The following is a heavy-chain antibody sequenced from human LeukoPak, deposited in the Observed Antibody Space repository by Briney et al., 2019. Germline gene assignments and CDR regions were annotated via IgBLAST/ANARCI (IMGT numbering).Heavy chain of an antibody. V-gene: IGHV3-30*02. J-gene: IGHJ6*03. Sequence: PGGSLRLSCAASGFTFSSYGMHWVRQAPGKGLGWVAFIRYDGSNKYYADSVKGRFTISRDNSKNTLCLQMNSLRAEDTAVYYCAKDTPPYSSGWYLYYYYYYMDVWGKGTTVTVSS. CDR3: AKDTPPYSSGWYLYYYYYYMDV. CDR2: IRYDGSNK. D-gene: IGHD6-19*01. CDR1: GFTFSSYG.